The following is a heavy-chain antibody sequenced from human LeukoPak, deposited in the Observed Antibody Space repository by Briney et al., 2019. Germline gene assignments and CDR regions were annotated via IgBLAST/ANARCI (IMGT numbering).Heavy chain of an antibody. J-gene: IGHJ4*02. CDR3: VRDLDLGGYSSFEY. CDR1: GFTFSSHFW. CDR2: IKSDGSSS. V-gene: IGHV3-74*01. D-gene: IGHD4-23*01. Sequence: GGSLRLSCAASGFTFSSHFWMHWVRQAPGKGLVWVSRIKSDGSSSTYADSVKGRFTISRDNAKNSLYLQMNTLRAEDTAVYYCVRDLDLGGYSSFEYWGQGTLVTVSS.